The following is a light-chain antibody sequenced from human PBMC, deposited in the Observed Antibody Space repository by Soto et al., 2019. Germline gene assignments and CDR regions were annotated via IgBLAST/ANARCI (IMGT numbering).Light chain of an antibody. CDR1: NNDVASYNL. V-gene: IGLV2-23*02. Sequence: QSVLTQPASVSGSPGQSITISCTGTNNDVASYNLVSWYQHHPGKAPKLMIYAVSKRPSGVSNRFSGSKSGNTASLTISGLQAEDVAAYYCCSYATISTLVFGGGTKVTVL. CDR2: AVS. J-gene: IGLJ3*02. CDR3: CSYATISTLV.